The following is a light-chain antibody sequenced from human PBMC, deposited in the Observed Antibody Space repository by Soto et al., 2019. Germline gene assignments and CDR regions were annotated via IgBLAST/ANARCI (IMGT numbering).Light chain of an antibody. CDR1: QSISRN. CDR3: QQSHSTPYT. J-gene: IGKJ2*01. Sequence: DIQLTQSPSSLSPSVGDRITLSCRASQSISRNLNWYQQMPGKAPSLLIYAARDLQSGVPGRFSGSGSGTEFNLTISILQPEDLATYYCQQSHSTPYTFGQGTKLEI. V-gene: IGKV1-39*01. CDR2: AAR.